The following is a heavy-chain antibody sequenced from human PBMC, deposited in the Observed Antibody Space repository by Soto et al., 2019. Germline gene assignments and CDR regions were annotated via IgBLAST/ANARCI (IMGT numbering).Heavy chain of an antibody. CDR3: ARYSNNWFQTEGMDV. CDR1: VDSITTYY. CDR2: IDTSGNT. J-gene: IGHJ6*02. Sequence: SETLSLTCTVSVDSITTYYWSWIRQPAGKGLEWVGRIDTSGNTNYNPSLKSRVTMSVDTSKKQFSLKLTSVTAADTAVYYCARYSNNWFQTEGMDVWGQGTTVTVSS. D-gene: IGHD6-13*01. V-gene: IGHV4-4*07.